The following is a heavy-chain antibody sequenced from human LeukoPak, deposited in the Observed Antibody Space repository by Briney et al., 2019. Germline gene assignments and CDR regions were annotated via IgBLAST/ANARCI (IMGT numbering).Heavy chain of an antibody. J-gene: IGHJ3*02. V-gene: IGHV3-30*04. Sequence: GGSLRLSCAASGFTFSSYAMHRVRQAPGKGLEWGAVISYDGSNKYYAASVKGRFTTSRDNSKNTLYLQINSLRAEDTAVYYCARDSIAAAGTNAFDIWGQGTMVTVSS. D-gene: IGHD6-13*01. CDR1: GFTFSSYA. CDR3: ARDSIAAAGTNAFDI. CDR2: ISYDGSNK.